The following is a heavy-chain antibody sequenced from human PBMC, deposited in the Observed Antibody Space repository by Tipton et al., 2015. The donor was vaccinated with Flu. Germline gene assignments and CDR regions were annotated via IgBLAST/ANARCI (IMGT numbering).Heavy chain of an antibody. CDR1: GIPFSRYY. CDR2: INTDGSSA. CDR3: AKGGTNYSDY. J-gene: IGHJ4*02. Sequence: SLRLSCATSGIPFSRYYMHWVRQVPGKGLVWVSRINTDGSSASYADAVEGRFTISRDHSNTLYLQMTTLTPEDTAVYYCAKGGTNYSDYWGQGTLVTVSS. V-gene: IGHV3-74*01.